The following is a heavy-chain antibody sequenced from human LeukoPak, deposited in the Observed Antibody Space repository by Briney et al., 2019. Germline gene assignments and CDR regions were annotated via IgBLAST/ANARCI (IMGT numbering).Heavy chain of an antibody. CDR2: IYYSGST. V-gene: IGHV4-39*01. D-gene: IGHD5-18*01. CDR1: GGSISSSSYY. J-gene: IGHJ4*02. Sequence: SETLSLTCTVSGGSISSSSYYWGWIRQPPGKGLEWIGSIYYSGSTYYNPSLKSRVTISVDTSKNQFSLILSSVTAADTAVYYCARLLYRNGLDYWGQGTLVTVSS. CDR3: ARLLYRNGLDY.